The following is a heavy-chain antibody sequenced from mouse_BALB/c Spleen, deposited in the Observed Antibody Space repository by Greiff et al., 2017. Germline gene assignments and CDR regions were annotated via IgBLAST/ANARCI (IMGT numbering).Heavy chain of an antibody. V-gene: IGHV1S81*02. CDR3: TRRWYGNYGFAY. D-gene: IGHD2-10*02. Sequence: VQLQQSGAELVKPGASVKLSCKASGYTFTSYYMYWVKQRPGQGLEWIGEINPSNGGTNFNEKFKSKATLTVDKSSSTAYMQLSSLTSEDSAVYYCTRRWYGNYGFAYWGQGTLVTVSA. CDR1: GYTFTSYY. CDR2: INPSNGGT. J-gene: IGHJ3*01.